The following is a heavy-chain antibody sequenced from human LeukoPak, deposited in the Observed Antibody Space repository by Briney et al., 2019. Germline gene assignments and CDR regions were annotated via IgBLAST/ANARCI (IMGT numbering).Heavy chain of an antibody. D-gene: IGHD2-15*01. CDR1: GASISNSTYY. CDR2: IYYSGST. CDR3: ARVCCSGGSCYRLRYYMDV. J-gene: IGHJ6*03. Sequence: SETLSLTCNVSGASISNSTYYWGWIRQPPGKGLEWIGSIYYSGSTYCKPSLKSRLTISVDTSKNQFSLNLSSVTAADTAVYYCARVCCSGGSCYRLRYYMDVWGKGTTVTVSS. V-gene: IGHV4-39*07.